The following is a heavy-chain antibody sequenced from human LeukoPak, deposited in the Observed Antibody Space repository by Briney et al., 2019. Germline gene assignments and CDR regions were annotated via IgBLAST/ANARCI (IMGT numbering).Heavy chain of an antibody. Sequence: GGSLRLSCAASGFTFSNYGMHWVRQAPGKGLEWVALISPDGSNKYYADSVKGRFTISRDNSKNTLYLQMNSLRPEDTALYYCAKDYGGVTNYWGQGTLVTVSS. V-gene: IGHV3-30*18. CDR3: AKDYGGVTNY. D-gene: IGHD3-16*01. J-gene: IGHJ4*02. CDR1: GFTFSNYG. CDR2: ISPDGSNK.